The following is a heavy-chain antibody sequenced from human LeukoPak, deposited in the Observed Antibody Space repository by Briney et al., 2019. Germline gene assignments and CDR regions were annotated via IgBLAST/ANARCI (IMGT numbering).Heavy chain of an antibody. D-gene: IGHD2-21*02. CDR3: ARGGYCGGDCYFYY. CDR1: GGSISSSSYY. J-gene: IGHJ4*02. CDR2: IYYSGST. V-gene: IGHV4-39*01. Sequence: SETLSLTCTVSGGSISSSSYYWGWIRQPPGKGLEWIGTIYYSGSTYYNPSLKSRVTISVDTSKNQFSLKLSSVTAADTAVYYCARGGYCGGDCYFYYWGQGTLVTVSS.